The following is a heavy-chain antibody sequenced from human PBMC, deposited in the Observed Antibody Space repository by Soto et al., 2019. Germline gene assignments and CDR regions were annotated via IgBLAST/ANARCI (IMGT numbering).Heavy chain of an antibody. CDR1: GFTFTDYS. J-gene: IGHJ6*02. CDR3: ARDGRRGYDLDV. CDR2: ISASRTTI. Sequence: EGQLVESGGGLVQPGGSLRLSCTVSGFTFTDYSLNWVRQAPGKGLAWLSYISASRTTIYYAASVRGRFTVSRDNAKNSLYLQMNSLRDEDTAVYYCARDGRRGYDLDVWGQGTMVTVSS. D-gene: IGHD1-26*01. V-gene: IGHV3-48*02.